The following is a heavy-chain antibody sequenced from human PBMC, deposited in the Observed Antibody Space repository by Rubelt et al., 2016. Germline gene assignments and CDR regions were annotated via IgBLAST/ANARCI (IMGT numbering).Heavy chain of an antibody. CDR1: YA. CDR2: ISGGGGTT. D-gene: IGHD6-13*01. Sequence: YAMSWVRQAPGKGLECVSGISGGGGTTYYADSVKGRFTISRDNSKNTLYLEMNSLRAEDTAVYYCARATAGFDYWGQGTLVTVSS. J-gene: IGHJ4*02. V-gene: IGHV3-23*01. CDR3: ARATAGFDY.